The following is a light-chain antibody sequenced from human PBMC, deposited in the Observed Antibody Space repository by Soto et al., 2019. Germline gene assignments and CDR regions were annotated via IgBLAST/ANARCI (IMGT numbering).Light chain of an antibody. CDR3: QQYNSYSVYT. V-gene: IGKV1-5*01. Sequence: DIQMTQSPSTLSASVGDRVTITCRASQSISSWLAWYQQKPGKAPKLLIYDASSLESGVPSRFSGSGSGTEFTLTISSLQPDDFATYYCQQYNSYSVYTFGQGTKPEIK. CDR2: DAS. CDR1: QSISSW. J-gene: IGKJ2*01.